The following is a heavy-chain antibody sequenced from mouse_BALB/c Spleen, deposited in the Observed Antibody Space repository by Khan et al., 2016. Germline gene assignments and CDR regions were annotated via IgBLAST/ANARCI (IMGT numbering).Heavy chain of an antibody. Sequence: EVELVESGGGLVKPGGSLKLSCAASGFAFSSYDMSWVRQTPEKRLEWVAYISSGGGNTYYPDTVKGRFTISRDTAKNTLYLQVSSLKSEDTAMYYCARKGAYYGSSSPFAYWGQGTLVTVSA. J-gene: IGHJ3*01. CDR1: GFAFSSYD. CDR2: ISSGGGNT. CDR3: ARKGAYYGSSSPFAY. D-gene: IGHD1-1*01. V-gene: IGHV5-12-1*01.